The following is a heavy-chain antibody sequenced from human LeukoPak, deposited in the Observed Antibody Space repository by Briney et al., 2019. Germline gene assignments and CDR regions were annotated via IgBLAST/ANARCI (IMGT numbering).Heavy chain of an antibody. CDR3: ATIRGETPGIAVAGTEYYYGMDV. J-gene: IGHJ6*02. V-gene: IGHV5-51*01. Sequence: GESLKISCKGSGYSFTSYWIGWVRQMPGKGLEWMGIIYPGDSDTRYSPSFQGQVTISADKSISTAYLQWSSLKASDTAMYYCATIRGETPGIAVAGTEYYYGMDVWGQGTTVTVSS. D-gene: IGHD6-19*01. CDR2: IYPGDSDT. CDR1: GYSFTSYW.